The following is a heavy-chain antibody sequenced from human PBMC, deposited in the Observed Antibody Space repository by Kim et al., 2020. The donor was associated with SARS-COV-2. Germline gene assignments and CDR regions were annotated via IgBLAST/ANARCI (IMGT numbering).Heavy chain of an antibody. CDR3: SGDSSGYSSFWFDP. CDR2: IYYSGST. Sequence: SETLSLTCTVSGGSISSYYWSWIRQPPGKGLEWIGYIYYSGSTNYNPSFKSRVTISVDTSKNQFSLKLSSVTAAETAVYYCSGDSSGYSSFWFDPSGQRTLVTVST. CDR1: GGSISSYY. V-gene: IGHV4-59*01. J-gene: IGHJ5*02. D-gene: IGHD3-22*01.